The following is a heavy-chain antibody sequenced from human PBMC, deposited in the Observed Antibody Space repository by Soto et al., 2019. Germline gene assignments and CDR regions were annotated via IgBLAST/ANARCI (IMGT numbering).Heavy chain of an antibody. CDR1: GGSISNYY. D-gene: IGHD5-18*01. Sequence: SETLSLTCTVSGGSISNYYWSWIRQPPGRGLEWIGHIFYSGSTNYNPALKSRVTISVDTSKSQFSLKLSSVTAADTAVYYCAKDSGYNYGYFRWFDPWAREPWSPSPQ. V-gene: IGHV4-59*01. CDR2: IFYSGST. CDR3: AKDSGYNYGYFRWFDP. J-gene: IGHJ5*02.